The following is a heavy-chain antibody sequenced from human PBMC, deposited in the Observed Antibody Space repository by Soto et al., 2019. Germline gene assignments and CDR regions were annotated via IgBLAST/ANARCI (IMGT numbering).Heavy chain of an antibody. Sequence: GASVKVSCKASGGTFSSYAISWVRQAHGQGLEWMGGIIPIFGGTNYAQKFQGRVTMTTDASTSTACMELSSLRSDDTAVYYCATEFCYYDSSGYYYYYGMDVWGQGTTVTVSS. CDR1: GGTFSSYA. CDR3: ATEFCYYDSSGYYYYYGMDV. J-gene: IGHJ6*02. CDR2: IIPIFGGT. V-gene: IGHV1-69*05. D-gene: IGHD3-22*01.